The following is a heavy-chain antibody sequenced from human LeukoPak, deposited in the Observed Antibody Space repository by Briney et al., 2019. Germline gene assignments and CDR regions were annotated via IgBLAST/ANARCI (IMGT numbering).Heavy chain of an antibody. CDR2: IYYSGST. CDR1: GVSISSVDYY. D-gene: IGHD2-2*03. J-gene: IGHJ4*02. V-gene: IGHV4-30-4*01. CDR3: ARAVGYCSSTSCYVRKSAYYFDY. Sequence: SQTLSLTCTVSGVSISSVDYYWSCIRQPPGKGLEWIGYIYYSGSTYYNPSLKSRVTISVDTSKNQFSLKLSSVTAADTAVYYCARAVGYCSSTSCYVRKSAYYFDYWGQGTLVTVSS.